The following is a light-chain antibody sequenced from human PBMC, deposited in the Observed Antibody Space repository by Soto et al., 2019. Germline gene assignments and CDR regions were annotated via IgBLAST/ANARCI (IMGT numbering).Light chain of an antibody. J-gene: IGKJ5*01. Sequence: EIVLTQSPATLSLSPGERATLSCRASQSVSSYLAWYQQNPGQAPRLLIYDASNRATGIPGRFSGSGSGTDFTLSISSLEPEDFAVYYCQQRSNWLSITFGQGTRLE. CDR3: QQRSNWLSIT. V-gene: IGKV3-11*01. CDR2: DAS. CDR1: QSVSSY.